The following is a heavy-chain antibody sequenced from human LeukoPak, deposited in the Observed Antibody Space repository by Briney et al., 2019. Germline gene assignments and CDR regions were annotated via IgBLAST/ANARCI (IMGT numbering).Heavy chain of an antibody. CDR1: GGSISSGGYY. Sequence: SEALSLTCTVSGGSISSGGYYWSWIRQHPGKGLEWIGYIYYSGSTYYNPSLKSRVTISVDTSKNQFSLKLSSVTAADTAVYYCAVAGTDDAFDIWGQGTMVTVSS. D-gene: IGHD6-19*01. CDR2: IYYSGST. J-gene: IGHJ3*02. V-gene: IGHV4-31*03. CDR3: AVAGTDDAFDI.